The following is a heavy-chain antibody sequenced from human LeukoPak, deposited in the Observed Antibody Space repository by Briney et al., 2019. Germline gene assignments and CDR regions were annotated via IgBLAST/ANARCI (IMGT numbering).Heavy chain of an antibody. V-gene: IGHV3-74*01. CDR3: ARDPEWLLYRYLDY. J-gene: IGHJ4*02. CDR1: GFTFSSYW. CDR2: INSDGSST. D-gene: IGHD3-3*01. Sequence: PGGSLRLSCAASGFTFSSYWMHWFRQAPGKGLVWVSRINSDGSSTSYADSVKGRFTISRDNAKNTLYLQMNSLRAKDTAVYYCARDPEWLLYRYLDYWGQGTLVTVSS.